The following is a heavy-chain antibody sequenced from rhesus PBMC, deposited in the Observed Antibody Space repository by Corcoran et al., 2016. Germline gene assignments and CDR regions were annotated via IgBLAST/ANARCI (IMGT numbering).Heavy chain of an antibody. CDR1: GYSISSNY. CDR3: ARDNGSGKEDY. Sequence: QVQLQESGPGLVKPSETLSLTCAVSGYSISSNYWNWIRQPPGKGLEWIGRLYSRGGSNSLHPSLKSRVPLSVDTSKNQFSRKLSSVPAADTAVYYCARDNGSGKEDYWGQGVLVTVSS. CDR2: LYSRGGSN. J-gene: IGHJ4*01. V-gene: IGHV4S14*01. D-gene: IGHD2-21*01.